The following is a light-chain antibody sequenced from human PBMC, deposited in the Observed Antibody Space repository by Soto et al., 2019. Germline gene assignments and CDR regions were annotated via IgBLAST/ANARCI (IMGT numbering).Light chain of an antibody. V-gene: IGKV3-20*01. Sequence: EIVLTQSPGTLSLSPGERATLSCRASQSISSSYLAWYQQKPGQATRLLIYGAYSRASGIPDRVSGGGSGTDFTLTIRRLEPEDFAVYYCQQYGSSPWTFGLGTKVDI. CDR2: GAY. CDR3: QQYGSSPWT. J-gene: IGKJ1*01. CDR1: QSISSSY.